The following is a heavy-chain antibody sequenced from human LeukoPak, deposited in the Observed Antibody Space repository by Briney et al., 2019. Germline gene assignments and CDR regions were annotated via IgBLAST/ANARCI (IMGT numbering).Heavy chain of an antibody. CDR3: ARHLWDGYNSYYYHGMDV. CDR2: IYNSGST. CDR1: GGSISNYY. D-gene: IGHD5-24*01. J-gene: IGHJ6*02. V-gene: IGHV4-59*08. Sequence: SETLSLTCTVSGGSISNYYWSWIRQPPGKGLEWIGYIYNSGSTNYNPSLKSRVTISVDTSKNQFSLKLSSVSAADTAVYYCARHLWDGYNSYYYHGMDVWGQGTTVTVSS.